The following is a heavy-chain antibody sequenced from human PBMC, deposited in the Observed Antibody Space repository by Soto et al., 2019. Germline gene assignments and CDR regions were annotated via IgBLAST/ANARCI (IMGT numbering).Heavy chain of an antibody. J-gene: IGHJ5*02. V-gene: IGHV4-30-2*01. Sequence: SDTLSLTCAVSGGSISSGGYSWSLIRQPPGKGLEWIGYIYHSGSTYYNPSLKSRVTISVDRSKNQFSLKLSSVTAADTAVYYCASVPDRWGQGTLVTVSS. CDR1: GGSISSGGYS. CDR3: ASVPDR. CDR2: IYHSGST. D-gene: IGHD2-2*01.